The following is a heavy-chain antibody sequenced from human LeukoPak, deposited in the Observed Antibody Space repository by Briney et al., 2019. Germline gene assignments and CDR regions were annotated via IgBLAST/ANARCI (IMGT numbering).Heavy chain of an antibody. CDR1: GFTFSSCG. Sequence: GGSLRLSCAASGFTFSSCGMSWVRQAPGKGLEWVSTISGRGYTSYYADSVKGRFSISRDNSKNPLYLQMNSLRAEDTAVYFCAKSGQPYGDYLYFDSWGQGTLVTVSS. CDR3: AKSGQPYGDYLYFDS. V-gene: IGHV3-23*01. D-gene: IGHD4-17*01. CDR2: ISGRGYTS. J-gene: IGHJ4*02.